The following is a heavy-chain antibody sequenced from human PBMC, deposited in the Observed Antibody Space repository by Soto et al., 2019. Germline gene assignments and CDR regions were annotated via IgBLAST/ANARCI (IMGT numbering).Heavy chain of an antibody. CDR1: GYTFTSYD. CDR2: MNPNSGNT. Sequence: ASVKVSCKASGYTFTSYDINWVRQATGQGLEWMGWMNPNSGNTGYAHKFQGRVTMTRNTSISTAYMELSSLRSEDTAVYYCATGVATDAFDIWGQGTMVTVSS. D-gene: IGHD5-12*01. CDR3: ATGVATDAFDI. V-gene: IGHV1-8*01. J-gene: IGHJ3*02.